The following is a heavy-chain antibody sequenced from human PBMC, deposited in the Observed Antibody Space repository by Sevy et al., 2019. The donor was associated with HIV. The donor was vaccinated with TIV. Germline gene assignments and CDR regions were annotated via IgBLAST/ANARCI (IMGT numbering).Heavy chain of an antibody. D-gene: IGHD6-19*01. CDR1: GFTFGDFA. Sequence: GGSLRLSCTTSGFTFGDFAMSWFRQAPGKGLEWVGFIRAEAYGGTPEHAASVKGRFTISRDDSKSIAYLQMDSLETEDTAVYYCTRRWLAVSGRRFNWLDPWGQGTQVTVSS. CDR3: TRRWLAVSGRRFNWLDP. J-gene: IGHJ5*02. V-gene: IGHV3-49*03. CDR2: IRAEAYGGTP.